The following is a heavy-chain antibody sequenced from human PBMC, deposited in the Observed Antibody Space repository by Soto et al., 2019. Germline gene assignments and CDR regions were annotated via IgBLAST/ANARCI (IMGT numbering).Heavy chain of an antibody. V-gene: IGHV5-51*01. CDR1: GYNFHTYW. CDR2: IYPHDSDT. D-gene: IGHD4-17*01. CDR3: ARPTDYHYGMQV. J-gene: IGHJ6*02. Sequence: PVESLKISCKGSGYNFHTYWIAWCRQVPGKRLEWMGFIYPHDSDTRYSPSFRGQVTISADKSINTAYLQWTSLKASDTAIYFCARPTDYHYGMQVWGQGTTVTVSS.